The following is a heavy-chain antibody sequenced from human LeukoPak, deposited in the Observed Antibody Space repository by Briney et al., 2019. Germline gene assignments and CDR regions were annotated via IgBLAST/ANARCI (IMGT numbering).Heavy chain of an antibody. D-gene: IGHD2-2*01. J-gene: IGHJ5*02. V-gene: IGHV1-8*01. CDR3: AREYQLLGTVYNYFDP. CDR2: MNPNSDNT. Sequence: ASVKLSCKASGYTFTSYDINCVPHATGQGLEWMVWMNPNSDNTGYTQKFQGRVTMTRNTSISTAYMELTSLRSEDTAVYYCAREYQLLGTVYNYFDPWGQGTLVTVSS. CDR1: GYTFTSYD.